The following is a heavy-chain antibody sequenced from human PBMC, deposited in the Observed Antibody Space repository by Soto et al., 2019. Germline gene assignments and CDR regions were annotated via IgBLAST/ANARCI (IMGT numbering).Heavy chain of an antibody. D-gene: IGHD2-21*01. J-gene: IGHJ5*02. CDR3: AKNQGVELVPLGTVDWFDP. Sequence: GGSLRLSCAASGFIFGNFGMSWVRQAPGKGLEWISSISGSGFKKYYADSVKGRFTISRDNSKSTVYLELNNLSAEDPAVYHCAKNQGVELVPLGTVDWFDPWGQGSGVTV. V-gene: IGHV3-23*01. CDR1: GFIFGNFG. CDR2: ISGSGFKK.